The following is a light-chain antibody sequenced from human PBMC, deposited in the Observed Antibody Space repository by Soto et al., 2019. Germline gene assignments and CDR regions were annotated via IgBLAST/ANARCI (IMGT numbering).Light chain of an antibody. Sequence: EIVLTQSPGTLSLSPRERATLSCRASQSVSSSYLGWYQQKPGQAPRLLIYGASTRATGIPDRFSGSGSGTDFTLTISRLDPEDFAVYYCQQYGGSSLYTFGQGTKLEIK. CDR3: QQYGGSSLYT. J-gene: IGKJ2*01. V-gene: IGKV3-20*01. CDR2: GAS. CDR1: QSVSSSY.